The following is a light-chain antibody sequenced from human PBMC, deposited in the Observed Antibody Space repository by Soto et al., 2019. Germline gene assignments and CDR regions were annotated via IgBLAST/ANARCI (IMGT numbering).Light chain of an antibody. J-gene: IGKJ1*01. Sequence: VMTHSPATLAVSPCATVALFSSASQSVGGSLAWDRQKTAQAPRLLVYGASTRATGIPARIIGSGSCAEYTLPTISLQSDDFAVYYCFQYDKWPPWTFGQGTKVDIK. CDR3: FQYDKWPPWT. CDR1: QSVGGS. CDR2: GAS. V-gene: IGKV3-15*01.